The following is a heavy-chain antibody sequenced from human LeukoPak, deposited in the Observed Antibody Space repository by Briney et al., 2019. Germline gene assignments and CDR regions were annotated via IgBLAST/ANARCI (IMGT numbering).Heavy chain of an antibody. CDR1: GGSISSYY. CDR2: IYYSGST. Sequence: SETLSLTCTVSGGSISSYYWSWIRQPPGKGLEWIGYIYYSGSTNYNPSLKSRVTISVDTSKNQFSLKLSSVTAADTAVYYCARDLGRYYYDSSGYKVPHYDAFDIWGQGTMVTVSS. V-gene: IGHV4-59*01. D-gene: IGHD3-22*01. CDR3: ARDLGRYYYDSSGYKVPHYDAFDI. J-gene: IGHJ3*02.